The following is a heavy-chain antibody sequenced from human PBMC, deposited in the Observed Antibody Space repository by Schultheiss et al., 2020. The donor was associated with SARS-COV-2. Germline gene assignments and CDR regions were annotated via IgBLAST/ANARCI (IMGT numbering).Heavy chain of an antibody. Sequence: ASVKVSCKASGGTFSSYAISWVRQAPGQGLEWMGWMNPNSGGTNYAQKFQGRVTMTRDTSISTAYMELSRLRSDDTAVYYCASTRVVPAAFDYWGQGTLVTVSS. CDR2: MNPNSGGT. D-gene: IGHD2-2*01. V-gene: IGHV1-2*02. CDR3: ASTRVVPAAFDY. CDR1: GGTFSSYA. J-gene: IGHJ4*02.